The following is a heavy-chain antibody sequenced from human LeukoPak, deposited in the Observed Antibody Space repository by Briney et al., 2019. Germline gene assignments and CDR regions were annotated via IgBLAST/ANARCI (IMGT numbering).Heavy chain of an antibody. CDR1: GFTFSNYG. V-gene: IGHV3-30*02. CDR3: AKDLTWGWDY. Sequence: GGSLRLSCAASGFTFSNYGMSWVRQAPGKGLEWVAHIRFDESDKYYADSVKRRFTISSNISRNTVYLQMNSLRPGDTAVYYCAKDLTWGWDYWGQGTLVSVSS. J-gene: IGHJ4*02. CDR2: IRFDESDK. D-gene: IGHD7-27*01.